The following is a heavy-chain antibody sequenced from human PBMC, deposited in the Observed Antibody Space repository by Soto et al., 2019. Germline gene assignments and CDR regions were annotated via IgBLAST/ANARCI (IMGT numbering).Heavy chain of an antibody. V-gene: IGHV3-23*01. D-gene: IGHD1-26*01. Sequence: EVHLLESGGALVQPGGSLRLSCAASGFTFSSCAMGWVRQAPGKGLEWVSAIIDSGRDTYYADAVKGRFTISRDNSKSTLYLQMNSLRAEDTAVYYCGKGRSYYYYYGVDVWGQGTTVTVSS. CDR3: GKGRSYYYYYGVDV. J-gene: IGHJ6*02. CDR2: IIDSGRDT. CDR1: GFTFSSCA.